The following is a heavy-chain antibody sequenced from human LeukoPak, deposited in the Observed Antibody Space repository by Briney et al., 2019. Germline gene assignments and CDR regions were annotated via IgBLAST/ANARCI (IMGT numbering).Heavy chain of an antibody. CDR1: GFTFSSYA. Sequence: PGASLGLSCAASGFTFSSYAMSWVRQAPGKGLEWVSAISGSGGSTYYADSVKGRFTISRDNSKNTLYLQMNSLRAEDTAVYYCAKEPYYYDSSGYPSFFDYWGQGTLVTVSS. CDR3: AKEPYYYDSSGYPSFFDY. CDR2: ISGSGGST. V-gene: IGHV3-23*01. J-gene: IGHJ4*02. D-gene: IGHD3-22*01.